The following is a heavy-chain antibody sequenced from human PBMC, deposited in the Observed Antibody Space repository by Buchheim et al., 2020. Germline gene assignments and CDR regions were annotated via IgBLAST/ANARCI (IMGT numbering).Heavy chain of an antibody. CDR1: GFTFSSYA. D-gene: IGHD6-19*01. J-gene: IGHJ4*02. Sequence: QVQLVESGGGVVQPGRSLRLSCAASGFTFSSYAMHWVRQAPGKGLEWVAVISYDGSNKYYADSVKGRFTISRDNSKNTLYLQMNSLRAEDTAVYYCARVTRDRVYSSGWYYFDYWGQGTL. CDR3: ARVTRDRVYSSGWYYFDY. V-gene: IGHV3-30-3*01. CDR2: ISYDGSNK.